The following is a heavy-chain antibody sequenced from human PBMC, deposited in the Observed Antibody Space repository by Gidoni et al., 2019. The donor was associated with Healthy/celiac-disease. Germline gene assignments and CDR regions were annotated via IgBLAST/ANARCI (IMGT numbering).Heavy chain of an antibody. CDR3: ASDLGPTVVISDD. V-gene: IGHV4-39*01. J-gene: IGHJ4*02. CDR2: IFYSGST. CDR1: GGHISSSSYY. D-gene: IGHD3-22*01. Sequence: QLPLQESGLGLVKPSGTLSLTCTFSGGHISSSSYYWAWIRQPPGKVLEWIGSIFYSGSTYYNPSLKSRVTISVDTSNNQFSLKLSSVTAADTAVYYCASDLGPTVVISDDWGQGTLVTVSS.